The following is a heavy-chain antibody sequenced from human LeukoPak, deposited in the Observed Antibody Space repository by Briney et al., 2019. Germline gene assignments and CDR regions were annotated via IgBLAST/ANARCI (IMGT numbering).Heavy chain of an antibody. Sequence: PSETLSLTCAVYGGSFSGYYWSWIRQPPGKGLEWIGEINHSGSTNYNPSLKSRVTISVDTSKNQFSLKLSSVTAADTAVYYCARDNLLGKSASTDFDYWGQGTLVTVSS. V-gene: IGHV4-34*01. D-gene: IGHD1-20*01. CDR3: ARDNLLGKSASTDFDY. CDR2: INHSGST. CDR1: GGSFSGYY. J-gene: IGHJ4*02.